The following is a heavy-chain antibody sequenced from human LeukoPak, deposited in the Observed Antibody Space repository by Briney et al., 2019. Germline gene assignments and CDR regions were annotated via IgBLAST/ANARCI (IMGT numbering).Heavy chain of an antibody. J-gene: IGHJ3*02. CDR1: GFTFSSYW. Sequence: GGSLRLSCAASGFTFSSYWMSWVRQAPGKGLEWVANIKQDGSEKYYVDSVKGRFTISRDNAKNSLYLQMNSLRAEDTAVYYCARFKYGDYFSTGAFDIWGQGTTVIVSS. CDR3: ARFKYGDYFSTGAFDI. V-gene: IGHV3-7*01. D-gene: IGHD4-17*01. CDR2: IKQDGSEK.